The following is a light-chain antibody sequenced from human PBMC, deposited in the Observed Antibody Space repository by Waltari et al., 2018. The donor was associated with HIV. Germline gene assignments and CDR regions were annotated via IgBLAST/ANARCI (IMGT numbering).Light chain of an antibody. CDR1: RAISNS. CDR3: QQYDGIPYT. Sequence: IQMTQSPSSLSASVGDRVPFSCRASRAISNSVAWYQLKPGGRPKLLIYAASRLETGVPYRFSGSSSGTDFTLTINSLQPEDLAVYYCQQYDGIPYTFGQGTNLEIK. CDR2: AAS. J-gene: IGKJ2*01. V-gene: IGKV1-NL1*01.